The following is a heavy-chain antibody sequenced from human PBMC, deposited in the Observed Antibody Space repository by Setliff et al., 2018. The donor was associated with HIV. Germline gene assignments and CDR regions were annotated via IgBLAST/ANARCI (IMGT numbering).Heavy chain of an antibody. CDR2: ISSGSSFI. J-gene: IGHJ4*02. CDR1: GFHFDDYG. CDR3: ARDRGSGWFYFDY. D-gene: IGHD6-25*01. Sequence: PGGSLRLSCAASGFHFDDYGMSWVRQVPGKGLEWVSFISSGSSFIYYEDSVKGRFTISRDDGKKLLYLQMNSLRPEDTAVYYCARDRGSGWFYFDYWGQGSLVTVSS. V-gene: IGHV3-21*01.